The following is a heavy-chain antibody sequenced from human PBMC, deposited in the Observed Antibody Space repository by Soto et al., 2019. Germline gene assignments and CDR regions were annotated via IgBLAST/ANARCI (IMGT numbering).Heavy chain of an antibody. J-gene: IGHJ4*02. CDR1: GGSISSYY. V-gene: IGHV4-59*01. Sequence: SETLSLTCTVSGGSISSYYWSWIRQPPGKGLEWIGYIYYSGSTNYNPSLKSRVTISVDTSKNQFSLKLSSVTAADTAVYYCARWLRPYYFDYWGQGTLVTV. D-gene: IGHD5-12*01. CDR3: ARWLRPYYFDY. CDR2: IYYSGST.